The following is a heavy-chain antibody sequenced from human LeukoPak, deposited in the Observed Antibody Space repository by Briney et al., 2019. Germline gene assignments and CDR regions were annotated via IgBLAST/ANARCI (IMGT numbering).Heavy chain of an antibody. CDR3: ARVRPGSGSLYDYYYYMDV. CDR2: IYTSGST. V-gene: IGHV4-4*07. Sequence: SETLSLTCTVSGGSISSYYWSWIRQPAGKGLEWIGRIYTSGSTNYNPSLKSRVTISVDTSKNQFSLKLSSVTAADTAVYYCARVRPGSGSLYDYYYYMDVWGKGTTVTVSS. J-gene: IGHJ6*03. CDR1: GGSISSYY. D-gene: IGHD2-15*01.